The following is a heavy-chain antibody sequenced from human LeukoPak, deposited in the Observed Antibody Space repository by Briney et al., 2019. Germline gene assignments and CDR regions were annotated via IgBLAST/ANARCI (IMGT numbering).Heavy chain of an antibody. V-gene: IGHV3-74*01. D-gene: IGHD2-2*01. Sequence: PGGSLRLSCAASGFTFSNYWMHWVRQAPGKGLVWVSRINSDGSSTTYADSVKGRFTISRDNAKNTLHLQMNSLRAEDTAVYYCAKDAADIVVVPAASALDYWGQGTLVTVSS. CDR3: AKDAADIVVVPAASALDY. J-gene: IGHJ4*02. CDR1: GFTFSNYW. CDR2: INSDGSST.